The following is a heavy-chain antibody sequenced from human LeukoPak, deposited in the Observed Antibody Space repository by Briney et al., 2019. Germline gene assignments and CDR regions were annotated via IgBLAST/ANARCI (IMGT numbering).Heavy chain of an antibody. J-gene: IGHJ6*02. CDR2: INPNSGGT. V-gene: IGHV1-2*02. CDR1: GYTFTGYY. D-gene: IGHD3-3*01. Sequence: ASVKVSCKASGYTFTGYYTHWVRQAPGQGLEWMGWINPNSGGTNYAQKFQGRVTMTRDTSISTAYMELSRLRSDDTAVYYCARSYDFWSRYYYGMDVWGQGTTITVSS. CDR3: ARSYDFWSRYYYGMDV.